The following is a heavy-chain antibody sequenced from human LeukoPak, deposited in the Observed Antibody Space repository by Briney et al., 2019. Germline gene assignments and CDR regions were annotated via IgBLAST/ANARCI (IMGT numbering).Heavy chain of an antibody. CDR3: ARGRGLGGGWYGRLGLDY. CDR1: GGSISSYY. CDR2: MYYSGST. D-gene: IGHD6-19*01. J-gene: IGHJ4*02. Sequence: SETLSLTCTVSGGSISSYYWNWIRRPPGKGLEWIGYMYYSGSTSYNPSLRSRVIISLDTAKNQFSLKLTSVTAADTAVYYCARGRGLGGGWYGRLGLDYWGQGTLVTVSS. V-gene: IGHV4-59*01.